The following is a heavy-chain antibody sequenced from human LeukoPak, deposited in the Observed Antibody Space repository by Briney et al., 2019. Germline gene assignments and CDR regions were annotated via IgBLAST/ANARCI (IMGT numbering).Heavy chain of an antibody. V-gene: IGHV3-30*18. CDR1: GFTFSSCV. CDR2: ISYDGSNK. J-gene: IGHJ4*02. Sequence: GGSLRLSCAASGFTFSSCVMHWVRQAPGKGLEWVAVISYDGSNKYYADSVKGRFTISRDNSKNTLYLEMNSLRDEDTAVCYCAKQSTVADYWGQGTLVTVSS. CDR3: AKQSTVADY. D-gene: IGHD1-26*01.